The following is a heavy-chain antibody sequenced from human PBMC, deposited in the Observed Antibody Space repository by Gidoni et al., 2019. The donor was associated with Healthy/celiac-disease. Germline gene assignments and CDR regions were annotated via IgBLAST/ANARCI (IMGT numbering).Heavy chain of an antibody. V-gene: IGHV3-48*03. CDR3: ARVSSGWYGGLDY. CDR2: ISSSGSTI. CDR1: GFTFSSYE. Sequence: EVQLVESGGGLVQPGGSLRLSCAASGFTFSSYEMNWVRQAPGTGLEWVSYISSSGSTIYYADSVKGRFTISRDNAKNSLYLQMNSLRAEDTAVYYCARVSSGWYGGLDYWGQGTLVTVSS. D-gene: IGHD6-19*01. J-gene: IGHJ4*02.